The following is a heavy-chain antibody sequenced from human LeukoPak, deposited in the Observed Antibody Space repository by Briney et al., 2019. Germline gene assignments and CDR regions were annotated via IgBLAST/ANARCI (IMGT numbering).Heavy chain of an antibody. D-gene: IGHD5-12*01. CDR3: ARVHIVATRLTGWFDP. Sequence: SETLSLTCTVSGGSISSYFWTWIRQPAGKGLEWIGHIYTSGSTNFNPSLKSRVTMSVDTSKNQFSLKLSSVTAADTAVYYCARVHIVATRLTGWFDPWGQGTLVTVSS. CDR1: GGSISSYF. CDR2: IYTSGST. J-gene: IGHJ5*02. V-gene: IGHV4-4*07.